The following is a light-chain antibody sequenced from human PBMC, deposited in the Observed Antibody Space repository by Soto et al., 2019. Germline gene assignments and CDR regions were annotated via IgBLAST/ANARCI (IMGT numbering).Light chain of an antibody. Sequence: QSALTQPASVSGSPGQSITISCTGTSSDFGGYNYVSWYQQHPGKAPKLVIYDVSNRPSGVSNRFSGSKSGNTASLTISELQAEDEADYYCNSYTSSSTSVFGTGTQLTVL. CDR3: NSYTSSSTSV. V-gene: IGLV2-14*01. J-gene: IGLJ1*01. CDR1: SSDFGGYNY. CDR2: DVS.